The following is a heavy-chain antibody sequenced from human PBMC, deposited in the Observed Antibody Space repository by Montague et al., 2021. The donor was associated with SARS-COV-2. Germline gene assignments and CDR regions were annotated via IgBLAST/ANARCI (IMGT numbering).Heavy chain of an antibody. CDR1: GFTFSSYS. D-gene: IGHD2-15*01. V-gene: IGHV3-30*04. CDR2: ISPDVNKK. CDR3: AKDQGIGYSDFDY. J-gene: IGHJ4*02. Sequence: SLRLSCAASGFTFSSYSMHWVRQAPGKGLEWVAVISPDVNKKYYADSVKGRFTISRDTSKNTLSLQLNGLRVEDAALYYCAKDQGIGYSDFDYWGQGTLVTVSS.